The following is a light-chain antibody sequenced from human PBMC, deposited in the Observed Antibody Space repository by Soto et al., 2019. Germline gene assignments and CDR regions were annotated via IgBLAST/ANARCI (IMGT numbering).Light chain of an antibody. CDR2: EVN. Sequence: QSALTQPASVSASPGQSITISCTGTSSDVGGYKFVSWYQHHPGKAPKLMIYEVNNRPSGVSNRFSGSKSGNTASLTISGLEAADEADYYCSSYSSTNTLFVFGTATKLTVL. V-gene: IGLV2-14*01. CDR3: SSYSSTNTLFV. J-gene: IGLJ1*01. CDR1: SSDVGGYKF.